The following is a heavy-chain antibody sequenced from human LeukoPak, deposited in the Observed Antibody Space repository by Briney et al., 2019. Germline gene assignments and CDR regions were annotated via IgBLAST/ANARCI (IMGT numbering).Heavy chain of an antibody. J-gene: IGHJ4*02. CDR3: AKNPFVGYGSDYFDD. Sequence: GGSLRLSCGASGFTFSSYAMRGLRQARERGVEWVSAFSGSGGNTYYADSVKGRFTISRDNSKDTLYLQMDSLRAEDTAVYYCAKNPFVGYGSDYFDDWGQGTLVTVSS. V-gene: IGHV3-23*01. CDR1: GFTFSSYA. D-gene: IGHD3-10*01. CDR2: FSGSGGNT.